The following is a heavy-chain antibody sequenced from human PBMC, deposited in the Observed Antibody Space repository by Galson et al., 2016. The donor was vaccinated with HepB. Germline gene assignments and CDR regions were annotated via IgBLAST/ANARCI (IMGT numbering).Heavy chain of an antibody. CDR2: ITGSGVST. D-gene: IGHD2-8*02. J-gene: IGHJ4*02. CDR1: GFTFSSYA. V-gene: IGHV3-23*01. Sequence: SLRLSCAASGFTFSSYALIWVRQVPGKGLEWVSGITGSGVSTYYADPVKGRFTISRVNSMNTLYLQMNSLRAEDTAVYYCAKDTEFQPLVAFGDYWGQGTLVTVSS. CDR3: AKDTEFQPLVAFGDY.